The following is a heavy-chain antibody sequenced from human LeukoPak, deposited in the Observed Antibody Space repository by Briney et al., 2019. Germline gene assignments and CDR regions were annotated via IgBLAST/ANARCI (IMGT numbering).Heavy chain of an antibody. J-gene: IGHJ4*02. CDR2: IYSGGNT. CDR1: GFNVSTNY. V-gene: IGHV3-53*01. CDR3: ARDRVNWNDVGGLFDY. D-gene: IGHD1-1*01. Sequence: GGSLRLSCAASGFNVSTNYMSWVRQAPGKGLEWVSLIYSGGNTYYADSVKGRFTISRDNSKNTLYLQMNSLSAEDTAVYYCARDRVNWNDVGGLFDYWGQGTLVTVSS.